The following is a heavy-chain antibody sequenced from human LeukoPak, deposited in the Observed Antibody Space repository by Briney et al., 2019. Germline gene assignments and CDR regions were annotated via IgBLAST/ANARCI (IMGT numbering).Heavy chain of an antibody. V-gene: IGHV3-7*01. CDR3: VRHPGRYNILTGYSYYFDY. J-gene: IGHJ4*02. D-gene: IGHD3-9*01. CDR2: IRQDGGDQ. CDR1: GFTFGDYW. Sequence: GGSLRLSCAASGFTFGDYWMTWVLQAPGKGLEWVANIRQDGGDQYYVDSVVGRFTISRDNAKNSLYLQMNSLRAEDTAVYYCVRHPGRYNILTGYSYYFDYWGQGTLVTVSS.